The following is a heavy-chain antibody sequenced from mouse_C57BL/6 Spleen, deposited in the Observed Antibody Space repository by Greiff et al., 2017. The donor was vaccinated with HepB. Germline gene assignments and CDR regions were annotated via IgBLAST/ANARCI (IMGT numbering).Heavy chain of an antibody. D-gene: IGHD1-1*01. CDR1: GYTFTSYW. CDR2: IDPNSGGT. CDR3: ESWQPGFITTVVGDYYAMDY. Sequence: QVQLQQPGAELVKPGASVKLSCKASGYTFTSYWMHWVKQRPGRGLEWIGRIDPNSGGTKYNEKFKSKATLTVDKPSSTAYMQLSSLTSEDSAVYYCESWQPGFITTVVGDYYAMDYWGQGTSVTVSS. V-gene: IGHV1-72*01. J-gene: IGHJ4*01.